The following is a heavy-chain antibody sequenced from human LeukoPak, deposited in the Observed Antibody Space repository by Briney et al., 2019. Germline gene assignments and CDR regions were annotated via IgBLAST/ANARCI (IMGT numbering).Heavy chain of an antibody. CDR1: GYSISSGFY. J-gene: IGHJ3*02. V-gene: IGHV4-38-2*02. CDR2: ISQSGST. Sequence: SEILSLTCTVSGYSISSGFYWGWIRQPPGKGLEWIGEISQSGSTNYNPSLKSRVNISLDASENQFSLKLSSVTAADTAVYYCARALGAFDIWGQGTMVTVSS. CDR3: ARALGAFDI.